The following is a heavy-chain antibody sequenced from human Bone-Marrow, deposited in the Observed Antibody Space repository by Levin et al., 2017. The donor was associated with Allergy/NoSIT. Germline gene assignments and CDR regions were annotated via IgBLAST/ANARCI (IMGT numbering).Heavy chain of an antibody. D-gene: IGHD4-17*01. CDR2: FYYTGSP. J-gene: IGHJ4*02. CDR1: GVSISSYY. Sequence: SETLSLTCTVSGVSISSYYWSWIRQPPGKGLEWIGYFYYTGSPNYNPSLKSRVTISKDTSKNQFSLKLSSLTAADTAVYYCARHVTYGDHIWDWGQGTLVTVSS. V-gene: IGHV4-59*08. CDR3: ARHVTYGDHIWD.